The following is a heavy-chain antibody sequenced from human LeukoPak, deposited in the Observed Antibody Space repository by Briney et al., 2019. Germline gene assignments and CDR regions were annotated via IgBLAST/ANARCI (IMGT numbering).Heavy chain of an antibody. J-gene: IGHJ6*03. D-gene: IGHD6-13*01. CDR2: IYTSGST. CDR1: GGSISSGSYY. CDR3: ARGIAAAGLYYYYMDV. V-gene: IGHV4-61*02. Sequence: SETLSLTCTVSGGSISSGSYYWSWIRQPAGKGLERIGRIYTSGSTNYNPSLKSRVTISVDTSKNQFSLKLSSVTAADTAVYYCARGIAAAGLYYYYMDVWGKGTTVTVSS.